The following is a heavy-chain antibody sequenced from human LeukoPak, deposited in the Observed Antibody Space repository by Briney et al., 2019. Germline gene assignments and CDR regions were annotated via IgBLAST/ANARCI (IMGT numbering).Heavy chain of an antibody. D-gene: IGHD3-10*01. J-gene: IGHJ3*02. Sequence: TVKVSCKASGGTYSSYAISWVRQAPGQGLEWMGRIIPIFGTANYAQKFQGRVTITTDESTSTAYMELSSLRSEDTAVYYCARDGGKVWFGEKLPGANAFDIWGQGTMVTVSS. CDR2: IIPIFGTA. V-gene: IGHV1-69*05. CDR1: GGTYSSYA. CDR3: ARDGGKVWFGEKLPGANAFDI.